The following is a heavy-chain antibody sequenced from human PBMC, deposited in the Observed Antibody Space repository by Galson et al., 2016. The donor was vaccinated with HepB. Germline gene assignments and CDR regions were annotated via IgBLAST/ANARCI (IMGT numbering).Heavy chain of an antibody. V-gene: IGHV3-15*01. CDR2: IKGGGTT. D-gene: IGHD4-11*01. J-gene: IGHJ3*01. Sequence: SLRLSCAASGFPFSGVWMSWVRQAPGKGLEWVGRIKGGGTTDYPAPVRGRFTISRDNSKDMLYLQMNSLKIEDTAVYYCVTDDFGNVRGGTWADAFDAWGQGTMVTVSS. CDR3: VTDDFGNVRGGTWADAFDA. CDR1: GFPFSGVW.